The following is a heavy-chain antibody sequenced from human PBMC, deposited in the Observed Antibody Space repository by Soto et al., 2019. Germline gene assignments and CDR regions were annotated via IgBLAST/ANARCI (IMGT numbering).Heavy chain of an antibody. D-gene: IGHD3-16*01. CDR3: AREDEGGFDF. CDR2: IHDTGST. V-gene: IGHV4-30-4*01. Sequence: QVQLQESGPGLVKPSQTLSLTCTVSGGPINSGDYYWTWVRQPPGKGLEWLGYIHDTGSTYYNPSLKRRLMISIATYKNQFFLNLNSVTADDTAVDFCAREDEGGFDFWGQGTLVTVSS. J-gene: IGHJ4*02. CDR1: GGPINSGDYY.